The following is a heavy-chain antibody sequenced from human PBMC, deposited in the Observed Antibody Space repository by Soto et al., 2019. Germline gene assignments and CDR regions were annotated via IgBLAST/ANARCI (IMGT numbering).Heavy chain of an antibody. CDR1: GFTFTNYW. V-gene: IGHV3-7*01. D-gene: IGHD6-13*01. J-gene: IGHJ3*01. CDR3: ARGQYLVLDAFDV. Sequence: AGGSLRLSCAASGFTFTNYWMSWVRQAPGKGLEWVANIKQDGSEKLYVDSVKGRFTISRDNAKNSLFLQMNSLRAEDTAVYYCARGQYLVLDAFDVWGQGTMVTVSS. CDR2: IKQDGSEK.